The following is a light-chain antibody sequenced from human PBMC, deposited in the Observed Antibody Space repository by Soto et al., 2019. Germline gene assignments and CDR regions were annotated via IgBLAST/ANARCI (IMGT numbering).Light chain of an antibody. CDR1: SSNIGAGYD. CDR3: QSYDRSLSAV. V-gene: IGLV1-40*01. J-gene: IGLJ2*01. CDR2: GNS. Sequence: QSVLTQPPSVSGAPGQRVTIYCTGSSSNIGAGYDVHWYQQLPGTAPKLLINGNSNRPSGVPDRFSGSKSGTSASLAITGLQAEDEADYYCQSYDRSLSAVFGGGTKVTVL.